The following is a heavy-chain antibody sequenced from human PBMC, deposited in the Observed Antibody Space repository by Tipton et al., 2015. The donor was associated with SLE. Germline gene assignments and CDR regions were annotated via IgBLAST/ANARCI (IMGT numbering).Heavy chain of an antibody. CDR2: LSYSGST. Sequence: TLSHTCTVSGGSLSSYYWSWIRQSPEKGLEWIGYLSYSGSTNYNPSLESRVTISVDTSKNQFSLKLSSVTAADTAVYYCATQVYYDSSFDYWGQGTLVTVPS. D-gene: IGHD3-16*01. V-gene: IGHV4-59*08. J-gene: IGHJ4*02. CDR1: GGSLSSYY. CDR3: ATQVYYDSSFDY.